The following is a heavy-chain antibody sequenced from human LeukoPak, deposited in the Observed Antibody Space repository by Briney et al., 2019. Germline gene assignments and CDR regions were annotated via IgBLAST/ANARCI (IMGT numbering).Heavy chain of an antibody. Sequence: GGSLRLSCAASGFTFSSYGMHWVRQAPGKGLEWVAVIWYDGSNKYYADSVKGRFTIPRDNSKNTLYLQMNSLRAEDTAVYYCARGRRRWLQSGNDAFDIWGQGTMVTVSS. J-gene: IGHJ3*02. CDR1: GFTFSSYG. CDR2: IWYDGSNK. CDR3: ARGRRRWLQSGNDAFDI. V-gene: IGHV3-33*01. D-gene: IGHD5-24*01.